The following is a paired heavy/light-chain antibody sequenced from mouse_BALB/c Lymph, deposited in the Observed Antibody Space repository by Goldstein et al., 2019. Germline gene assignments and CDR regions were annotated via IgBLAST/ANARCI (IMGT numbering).Light chain of an antibody. CDR1: QSISNY. CDR3: QQSNSWPLT. J-gene: IGKJ5*01. CDR2: YAS. V-gene: IGKV5-45*01. Sequence: DIVLTQSPATLSVTPGDRVSLSCRASQSISNYLHWYQQKSHESPRLLIKYASQSISGIPSRFSGSGSGTDFTLSINSVETEDFGMYFCQQSNSWPLTFGAGTKLELK.
Heavy chain of an antibody. CDR2: ISYSGST. V-gene: IGHV3-2*02. J-gene: IGHJ4*01. CDR3: ARSYYGNYYAMDY. D-gene: IGHD2-10*01. Sequence: DVQLQESGPGLVKPSQSLSLTCTVTGYSITSDYAWNWIRQFPGNKLEWMGYISYSGSTSYNPSLKSRISITRDTSKNQFFLQLNSVTTEDTATYYCARSYYGNYYAMDYWGQGTSVTVSS. CDR1: GYSITSDYA.